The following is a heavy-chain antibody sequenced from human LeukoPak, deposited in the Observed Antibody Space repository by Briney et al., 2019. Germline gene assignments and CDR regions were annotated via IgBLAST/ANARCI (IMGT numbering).Heavy chain of an antibody. V-gene: IGHV3-21*01. D-gene: IGHD3-22*01. CDR1: GFTFSSYS. CDR3: TTDLIGSSGYYSGDY. J-gene: IGHJ4*02. CDR2: ISSSSSYI. Sequence: GGSLRLSCAASGFTFSSYSMNWVRQAPGKGLEWVSSISSSSSYIYYADSVKGRFTISRDNAKNSLYLQMNSLRAEDTAVYYCTTDLIGSSGYYSGDYWGQGTLVTVSS.